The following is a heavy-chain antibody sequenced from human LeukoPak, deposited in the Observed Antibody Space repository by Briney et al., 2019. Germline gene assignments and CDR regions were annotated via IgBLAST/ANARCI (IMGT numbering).Heavy chain of an antibody. CDR3: ARGYSGYDRVYP. Sequence: GGSLRLSCAASGFTYSNNWMSWVRQAPGKGLEWVATIKQDGSETYYVDSVKGRFTISRDNAKNSLYLQMNSLRAEDTAVYYCARGYSGYDRVYPWGQGTLVTVSS. CDR1: GFTYSNNW. D-gene: IGHD5-12*01. J-gene: IGHJ5*02. CDR2: IKQDGSET. V-gene: IGHV3-7*01.